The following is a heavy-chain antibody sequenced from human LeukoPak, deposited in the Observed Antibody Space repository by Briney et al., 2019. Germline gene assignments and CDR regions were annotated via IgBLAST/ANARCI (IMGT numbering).Heavy chain of an antibody. J-gene: IGHJ4*02. Sequence: GGSLRLSCAASGFTLSRYSMHWVRQAPGKGLEWVAIIWYDGSGKYYADSVKGRFTISRGNSNNTLFLQMNSLRVEGTALYYCARDYSSSWDYWGQRTLVTVSS. CDR1: GFTLSRYS. CDR2: IWYDGSGK. CDR3: ARDYSSSWDY. V-gene: IGHV3-33*01. D-gene: IGHD6-13*01.